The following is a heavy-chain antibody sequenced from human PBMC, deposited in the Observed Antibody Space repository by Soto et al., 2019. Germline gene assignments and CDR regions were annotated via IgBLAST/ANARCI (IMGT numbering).Heavy chain of an antibody. Sequence: EVQLLESGGGLVQPGGSLRLSCAASGFTFSNFVMRWVRQTPGKGLEWVSTITETGGDTYYTDSVKGRFTVSRDNSNNTLYLQMTSLRAEDTALYYCTKASSDRHHMDVWGQGTTVTVSS. V-gene: IGHV3-23*01. J-gene: IGHJ6*02. CDR1: GFTFSNFV. CDR2: ITETGGDT. CDR3: TKASSDRHHMDV.